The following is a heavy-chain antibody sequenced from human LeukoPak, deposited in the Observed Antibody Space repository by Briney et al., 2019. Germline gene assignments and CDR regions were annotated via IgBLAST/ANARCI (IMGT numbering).Heavy chain of an antibody. CDR2: ISWNSGSI. CDR1: GFTFDDYA. Sequence: PGRSLRLSCAASGFTFDDYAMHWVRQAPGKGLEWVSGISWNSGSIGYADSVKGRFTISRDNSKNTLYLQMNSLRAEDTAVYYCAKDRVDCSSTSCLYYYYYMDVWGKGTTVTVPS. CDR3: AKDRVDCSSTSCLYYYYYMDV. V-gene: IGHV3-9*01. J-gene: IGHJ6*03. D-gene: IGHD2-2*01.